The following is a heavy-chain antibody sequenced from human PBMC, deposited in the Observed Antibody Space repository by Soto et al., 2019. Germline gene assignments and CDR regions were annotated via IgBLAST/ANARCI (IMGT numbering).Heavy chain of an antibody. Sequence: PSETLSLTCTVSGGSISSYYWSWIRQPPGKGLEWIGYIYYSGSTNYNPSLKSRVTISVDTSKNQFSLKLSSVTAADTAVYYCARAGTYYDFWSGYYLFDYWGQGTLVTVS. D-gene: IGHD3-3*01. CDR1: GGSISSYY. CDR3: ARAGTYYDFWSGYYLFDY. CDR2: IYYSGST. J-gene: IGHJ4*02. V-gene: IGHV4-59*01.